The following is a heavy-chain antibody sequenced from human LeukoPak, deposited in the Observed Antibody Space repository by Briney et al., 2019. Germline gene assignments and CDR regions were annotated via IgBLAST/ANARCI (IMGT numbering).Heavy chain of an antibody. Sequence: PGGSLRLSCAASGFTFSSYGMHWVRQAPGKGLEWVAVIWYDGSNKYYADSVKGRFTISRDNSKNTLYLQMNSLRAEDTAVYYCAKDGFGSSRYPYYYYYHMDVWGKGTTVTVSS. D-gene: IGHD6-13*01. CDR3: AKDGFGSSRYPYYYYYHMDV. CDR1: GFTFSSYG. J-gene: IGHJ6*03. V-gene: IGHV3-33*06. CDR2: IWYDGSNK.